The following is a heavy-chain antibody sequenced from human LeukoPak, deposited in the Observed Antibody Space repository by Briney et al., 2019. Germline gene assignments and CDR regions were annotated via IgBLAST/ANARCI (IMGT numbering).Heavy chain of an antibody. CDR2: INTSGGNT. J-gene: IGHJ6*03. Sequence: GGSLRLSCAASGFTFSSYAMSWVRQAPGKGLEWVSDINTSGGNTYYADSVKGRFTISRDNAKNSLYLQMNSLRAEDTAVYYCARAIGSGSYDYYYYMDVWGKGTTVTISS. CDR3: ARAIGSGSYDYYYYMDV. V-gene: IGHV3-23*01. D-gene: IGHD3-10*01. CDR1: GFTFSSYA.